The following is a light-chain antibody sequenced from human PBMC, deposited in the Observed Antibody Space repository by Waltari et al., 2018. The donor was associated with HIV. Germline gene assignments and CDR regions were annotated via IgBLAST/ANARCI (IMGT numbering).Light chain of an antibody. Sequence: DIQMTQSPSSLSASVGDRVTITCRATQSISSWLAWFQQKPGKAPKLLIYMASSLESGVPSRFSGSGSWTEFTLTISSLQPDDFATYYCQQYNSYSLWTFGQGTKVEIK. CDR1: QSISSW. CDR2: MAS. J-gene: IGKJ1*01. V-gene: IGKV1-5*03. CDR3: QQYNSYSLWT.